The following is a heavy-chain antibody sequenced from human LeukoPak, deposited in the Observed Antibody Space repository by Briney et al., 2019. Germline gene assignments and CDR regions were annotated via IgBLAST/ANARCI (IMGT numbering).Heavy chain of an antibody. D-gene: IGHD3-10*01. CDR2: ISYDGSNK. V-gene: IGHV3-30*19. CDR1: GFTFSDYG. CDR3: VREDGYLYYYGSGSSNWFDP. J-gene: IGHJ5*02. Sequence: GGSLRLSCAASGFTFSDYGMHWVRQAPGKGLEWVAVISYDGSNKYYADSVKGRFTISRDNSKNTLYLQMNSLRAEDTAVYYCVREDGYLYYYGSGSSNWFDPWGQGTLVTVSS.